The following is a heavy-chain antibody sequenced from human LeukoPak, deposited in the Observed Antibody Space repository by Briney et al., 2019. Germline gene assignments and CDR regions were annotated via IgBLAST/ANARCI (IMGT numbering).Heavy chain of an antibody. D-gene: IGHD6-6*01. CDR1: GVSISSSSYY. V-gene: IGHV4-39*07. Sequence: SETLSLTCTVSGVSISSSSYYWGWIRQPPGKGLEWLGSIYYSKSTYYNHSINSRVTISVDTSKNQSSLKLSSVTDADAAVYYCARGTSIAARHFDYWGQGTLVTVSS. CDR2: IYYSKST. J-gene: IGHJ4*02. CDR3: ARGTSIAARHFDY.